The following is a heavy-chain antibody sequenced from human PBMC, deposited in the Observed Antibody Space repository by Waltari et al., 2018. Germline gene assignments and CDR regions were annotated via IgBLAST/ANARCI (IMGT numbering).Heavy chain of an antibody. D-gene: IGHD5-12*01. CDR1: GYSFTSYW. CDR3: AAPGGVATTNFDY. J-gene: IGHJ4*02. V-gene: IGHV5-51*01. Sequence: EVQLVQSGAAVKKPGESLKISCTGSGYSFTSYWIGWVSQMPGKGLEWMGISYPGDSDTRYSPSFQGQVTISADKSISTAYLQWSSLKASDTAMYYCAAPGGVATTNFDYWGQGTLVTVSS. CDR2: SYPGDSDT.